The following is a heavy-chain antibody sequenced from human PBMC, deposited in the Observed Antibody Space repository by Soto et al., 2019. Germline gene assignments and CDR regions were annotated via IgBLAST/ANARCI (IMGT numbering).Heavy chain of an antibody. CDR2: IIDSGSST. Sequence: GGSLRLSCAASGFTFSSCAMGWVRQAPGKGLEWVSDIIDSGSSTYYADSVKGRFTISRDNSKSTLYLQMNSLRAEDTALYYCAKDPNGSGVYYYYGMDVWGQGTTVTVSS. D-gene: IGHD3-10*01. CDR1: GFTFSSCA. CDR3: AKDPNGSGVYYYYGMDV. J-gene: IGHJ6*02. V-gene: IGHV3-23*01.